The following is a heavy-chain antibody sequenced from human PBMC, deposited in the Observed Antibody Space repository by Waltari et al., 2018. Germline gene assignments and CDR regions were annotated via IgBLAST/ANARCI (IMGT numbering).Heavy chain of an antibody. Sequence: QVQLQESGPGLVKPSETLSLTCTVSGGSISSYYWSWIRQPPGKGLEWIGYIYYSGSTNYNPSLKSRVTISVDTSKNQFSLKLSSVTAADTAVYYCARDQGPYGGFDYWGQGTLVTVSS. V-gene: IGHV4-59*01. D-gene: IGHD4-17*01. CDR2: IYYSGST. J-gene: IGHJ4*02. CDR3: ARDQGPYGGFDY. CDR1: GGSISSYY.